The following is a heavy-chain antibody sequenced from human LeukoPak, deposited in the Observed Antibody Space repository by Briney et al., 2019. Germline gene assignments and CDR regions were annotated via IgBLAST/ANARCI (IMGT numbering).Heavy chain of an antibody. CDR3: AKGGRVIVAALDY. Sequence: GGSLRLSCAASGFTFDDYAMHWVRQAPGKGLEWVSGISWNSGSIDYAASVKGRFTISRDNAKKSLYLQMNSLRAEDTALYYCAKGGRVIVAALDYWGQGTLVTVSS. J-gene: IGHJ4*02. CDR1: GFTFDDYA. CDR2: ISWNSGSI. D-gene: IGHD2/OR15-2a*01. V-gene: IGHV3-9*01.